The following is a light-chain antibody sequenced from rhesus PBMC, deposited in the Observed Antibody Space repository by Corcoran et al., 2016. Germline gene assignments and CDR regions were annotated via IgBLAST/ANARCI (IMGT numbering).Light chain of an antibody. CDR2: AAS. Sequence: DIQMTQSPSSLSASVGDTVTITCRASQGIRSYLNWFQQKPGKAPKLLIYAASSLESGVPSRFSGSGSGTECTLTISSLQPEDFAAYYCLQHNSYPRTFGQGTKVEIK. CDR3: LQHNSYPRT. CDR1: QGIRSY. V-gene: IGKV1-28*01. J-gene: IGKJ1*01.